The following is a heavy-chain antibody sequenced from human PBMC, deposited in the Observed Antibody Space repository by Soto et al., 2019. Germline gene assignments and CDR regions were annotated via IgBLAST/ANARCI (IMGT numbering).Heavy chain of an antibody. CDR1: GGSISSGGDY. CDR2: IYYSGST. D-gene: IGHD3-10*01. Sequence: SEPLSLTCTVSGGSISSGGDYWSWIRQHPGKGLEWIGYIYYSGSTYYNPSLKSRVTISVDTSKNQFSLKLSPVTAADTAVYYCARGREELLWFGHDFDYWGRGTLVTVSS. J-gene: IGHJ4*02. CDR3: ARGREELLWFGHDFDY. V-gene: IGHV4-31*03.